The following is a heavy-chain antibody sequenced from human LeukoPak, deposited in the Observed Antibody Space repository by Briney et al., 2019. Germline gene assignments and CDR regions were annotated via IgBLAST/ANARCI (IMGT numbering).Heavy chain of an antibody. V-gene: IGHV1-8*01. CDR2: MIPNSGDT. CDR3: ARSPSSSGFDY. Sequence: ASVKLSCNASGYTFTSYDINWVRQATGQGLEWMGWMIPNSGDTGYAQKVQGRVTMTRNTSISTAYMELSSLTSEDTAVYYCARSPSSSGFDYWGQGTLVTVSS. D-gene: IGHD6-6*01. CDR1: GYTFTSYD. J-gene: IGHJ4*02.